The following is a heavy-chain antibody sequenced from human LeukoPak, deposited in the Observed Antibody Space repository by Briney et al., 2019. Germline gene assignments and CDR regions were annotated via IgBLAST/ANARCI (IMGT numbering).Heavy chain of an antibody. Sequence: PSETLSLTCTVSGGSISSGSYYWSWIRQPAGKGLEWIGRIYTSGSTNYNPSLKSRVTILVDTSKNQFSLKLSSVTAADTAVYYCARTVVVIKGAFDIWGQGTMVTVSS. CDR2: IYTSGST. J-gene: IGHJ3*02. CDR3: ARTVVVIKGAFDI. D-gene: IGHD3-22*01. CDR1: GGSISSGSYY. V-gene: IGHV4-61*02.